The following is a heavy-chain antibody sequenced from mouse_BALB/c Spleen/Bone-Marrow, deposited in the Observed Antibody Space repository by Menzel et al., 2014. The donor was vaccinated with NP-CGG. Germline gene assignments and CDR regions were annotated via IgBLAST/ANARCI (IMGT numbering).Heavy chain of an antibody. J-gene: IGHJ2*01. Sequence: VKLMESGAELVRPGASVTLSCKASGYTFTDYEIHWVKQTPLHGLEWIGAIDPETGGNAYNQKFKGKATLTADKSSSTAYMELRNLTSEDSAVYYCTRNWDDYFDYWGQGTTLTVSS. CDR1: GYTFTDYE. V-gene: IGHV1-15*01. CDR2: IDPETGGN. CDR3: TRNWDDYFDY. D-gene: IGHD4-1*01.